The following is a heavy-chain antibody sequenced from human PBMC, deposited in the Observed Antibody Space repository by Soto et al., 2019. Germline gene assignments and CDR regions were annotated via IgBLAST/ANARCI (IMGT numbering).Heavy chain of an antibody. Sequence: DVQLVESGGGLVQPGRSLRRSCAASGFTFDDYAMHWVRQAPGKGLEWVSGISWNSGSIGYADSVKGRFTISRDNAKNSLYLQMNSLRAEDTALYYCAKGGQLLTEGGGYWGQGTLVTVSS. D-gene: IGHD2-2*01. J-gene: IGHJ4*02. V-gene: IGHV3-9*01. CDR2: ISWNSGSI. CDR1: GFTFDDYA. CDR3: AKGGQLLTEGGGY.